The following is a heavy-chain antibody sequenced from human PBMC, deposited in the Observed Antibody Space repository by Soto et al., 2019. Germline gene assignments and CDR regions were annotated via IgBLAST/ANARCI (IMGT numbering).Heavy chain of an antibody. CDR3: AHRAGPGWYFDI. V-gene: IGHV2-5*02. Sequence: QITLKESGPPLVKPTQTLTLTCTFSGFSLSSSGVGVGWIRQPPGKALEWLALIYWDDDKRYSPSLKSRLTITKVTSKNQVVLTMTNMDPVDTGTYYCAHRAGPGWYFDIWGRGTLVTVSS. D-gene: IGHD6-13*01. CDR1: GFSLSSSGVG. J-gene: IGHJ2*01. CDR2: IYWDDDK.